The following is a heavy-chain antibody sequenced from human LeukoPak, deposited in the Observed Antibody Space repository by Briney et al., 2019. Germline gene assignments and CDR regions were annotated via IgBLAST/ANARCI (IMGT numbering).Heavy chain of an antibody. CDR3: AREWYRLILRTLQRWFDP. CDR2: IQYDGSNE. J-gene: IGHJ5*02. Sequence: GGSLRLSCAASRFTFSSYGMHWVRQAPGKGLEWVAYIQYDGSNEQYADSVKGRFSISRDSSKNILYLQMNSLRAEDTALYYCAREWYRLILRTLQRWFDPWGQGTLVTVSS. V-gene: IGHV3-30*12. CDR1: RFTFSSYG. D-gene: IGHD2-2*01.